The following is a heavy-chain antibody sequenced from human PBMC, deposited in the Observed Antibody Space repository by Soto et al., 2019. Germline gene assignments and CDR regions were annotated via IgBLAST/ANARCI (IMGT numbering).Heavy chain of an antibody. J-gene: IGHJ6*02. D-gene: IGHD6-19*01. V-gene: IGHV4-34*01. Sequence: LSLTCAVYGGSFSGYYWSWIRQPPGKGLEWIGEINHSGSTNYNPSLKSRVTISVDTSKNQFSLKLSSVTAADTAVYYCARLSSGWYNYYYGMDVWGQGTTVTVSS. CDR1: GGSFSGYY. CDR2: INHSGST. CDR3: ARLSSGWYNYYYGMDV.